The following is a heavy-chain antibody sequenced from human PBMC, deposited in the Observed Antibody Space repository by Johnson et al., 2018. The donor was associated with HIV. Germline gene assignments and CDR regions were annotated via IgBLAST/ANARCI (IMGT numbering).Heavy chain of an antibody. CDR3: ARERQILEWLPAHRAFDL. D-gene: IGHD3-3*01. V-gene: IGHV3-30*03. J-gene: IGHJ3*01. Sequence: QVQLVESGGGLVKPGGSLRLSCAASGFTFSNAWMSWVRQAPGKGLEWVAGISYDGSNKYYGDSVKGRFTISRDTSKNTLSLQMNSLRGEDTAVYYCARERQILEWLPAHRAFDLWGQGTMVTVSS. CDR1: GFTFSNAW. CDR2: ISYDGSNK.